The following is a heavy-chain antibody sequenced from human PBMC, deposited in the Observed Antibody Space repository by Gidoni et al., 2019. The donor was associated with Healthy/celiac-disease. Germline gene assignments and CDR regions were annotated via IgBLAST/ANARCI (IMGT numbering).Heavy chain of an antibody. Sequence: QVQLQESGPGLVKPSETLSLTCAVSGYSISSGYYWGWIRQPPGKGLEWIGSIYHSGSTYYNPSLKSRVTISVDTSKNQFSLKLSSVTAADTAVYYCARGPWEAVVITFDYWGQGTLVTVSS. V-gene: IGHV4-38-2*01. D-gene: IGHD3-22*01. CDR3: ARGPWEAVVITFDY. J-gene: IGHJ4*02. CDR1: GYSISSGYY. CDR2: IYHSGST.